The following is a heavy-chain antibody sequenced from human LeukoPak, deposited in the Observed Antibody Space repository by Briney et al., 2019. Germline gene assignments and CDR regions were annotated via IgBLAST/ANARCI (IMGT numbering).Heavy chain of an antibody. CDR1: GGSISSGGYY. Sequence: PSETLSLTCTVSGGSISSGGYYWSWVRQPPGKGLEWIGEISHSRDTNYRPSLKSRVAISVDTSKNQFSLNLSSVTAADTAVYYCASRVKGSGGYSYWGQGILVTVSS. CDR2: ISHSRDT. D-gene: IGHD2-21*02. CDR3: ASRVKGSGGYSY. V-gene: IGHV4-61*08. J-gene: IGHJ4*02.